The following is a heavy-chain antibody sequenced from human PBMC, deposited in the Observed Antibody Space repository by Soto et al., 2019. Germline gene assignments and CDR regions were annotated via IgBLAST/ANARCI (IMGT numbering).Heavy chain of an antibody. V-gene: IGHV4-34*01. Sequence: QVQLQQWGAGLLKPSETLSLTCAVYGGSFSGYYWSWIRQPPGKGLEWIGEINHSGSTNYNPSLKSRVTISVDTSKNQFSLTLSSVTAADTAVYYCARCYYGSGSRRFDYWGQGTLVTVSS. D-gene: IGHD3-10*01. CDR3: ARCYYGSGSRRFDY. CDR1: GGSFSGYY. CDR2: INHSGST. J-gene: IGHJ4*02.